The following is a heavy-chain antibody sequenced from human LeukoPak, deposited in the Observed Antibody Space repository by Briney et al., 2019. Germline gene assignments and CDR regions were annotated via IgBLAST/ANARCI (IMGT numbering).Heavy chain of an antibody. CDR2: MNPNSGNT. CDR3: ARALKDDYGDRQPAPPDY. Sequence: ASVKVSCKASGGTFSSYAISWVRQATGQGLEWMGWMNPNSGNTGYAQKFQGRVTMTRNTSISTAYMELSSLRSEDTAVYYCARALKDDYGDRQPAPPDYWGQGTLVTVSS. J-gene: IGHJ4*02. D-gene: IGHD4-17*01. V-gene: IGHV1-8*02. CDR1: GGTFSSYA.